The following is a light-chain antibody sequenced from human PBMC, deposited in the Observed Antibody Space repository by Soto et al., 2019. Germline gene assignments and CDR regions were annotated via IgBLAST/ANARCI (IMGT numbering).Light chain of an antibody. CDR3: QQYGSSLRWT. V-gene: IGKV3-20*01. J-gene: IGKJ4*01. Sequence: EIVLTQSPGTLSLSPGERATLSCRASQSVSSSYLAWYQQKPGQAPRLLIYCASSRATGIPDRFSGSGSGTDFTLTISRLEPEDFAVYYCQQYGSSLRWTFGGGTKVEIK. CDR2: CAS. CDR1: QSVSSSY.